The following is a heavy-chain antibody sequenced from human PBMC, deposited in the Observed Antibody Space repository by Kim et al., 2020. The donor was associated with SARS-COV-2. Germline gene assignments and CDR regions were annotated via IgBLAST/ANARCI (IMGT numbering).Heavy chain of an antibody. V-gene: IGHV1-46*01. D-gene: IGHD3-10*01. Sequence: ASVKVSCKASGYTFTSYYMHWVRQAPGQGLEWMGIINPSGGSTSYAQKFQGRVTMTRDTSTSTVYMELSSLRSEDTAVYYCAREEITMVRGVIIPEGGNSYYYDGMDVWGQGTTVTVSS. CDR2: INPSGGST. CDR1: GYTFTSYY. CDR3: AREEITMVRGVIIPEGGNSYYYDGMDV. J-gene: IGHJ6*02.